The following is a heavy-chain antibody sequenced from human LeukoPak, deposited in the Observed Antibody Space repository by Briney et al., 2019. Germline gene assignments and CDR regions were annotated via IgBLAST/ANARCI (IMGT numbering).Heavy chain of an antibody. Sequence: GGSLRLSCAASGFTFSSYSMTWVRQAPGKGLEWVSSISSSSSYIYYADSVRGRFTISRDNAKNSLYLQMNSLRAEDTAVYYCARVVAVAGSLGYYYGMDVWGQGTTVTVSS. J-gene: IGHJ6*02. CDR2: ISSSSSYI. V-gene: IGHV3-21*01. CDR3: ARVVAVAGSLGYYYGMDV. CDR1: GFTFSSYS. D-gene: IGHD6-19*01.